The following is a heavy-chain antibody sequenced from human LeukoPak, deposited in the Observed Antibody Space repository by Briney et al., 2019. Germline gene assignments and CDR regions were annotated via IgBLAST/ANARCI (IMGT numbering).Heavy chain of an antibody. J-gene: IGHJ4*02. V-gene: IGHV3-66*01. Sequence: GGSLRLSCAASEFSVGSNYMTWVRQAPGKGLEWVSLIYSGGSTYYADSVKGRFTISRDNAKNSLYLQMNSLRAEDTAVYYCARRGYSSGWNRFDYWGQGTLVTVSS. D-gene: IGHD6-25*01. CDR1: EFSVGSNY. CDR2: IYSGGST. CDR3: ARRGYSSGWNRFDY.